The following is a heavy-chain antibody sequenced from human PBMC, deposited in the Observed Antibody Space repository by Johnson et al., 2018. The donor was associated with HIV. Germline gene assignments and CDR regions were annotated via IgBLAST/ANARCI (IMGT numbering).Heavy chain of an antibody. CDR3: ARIRFLVGATSGAFDI. Sequence: QVQLVESGGGVVQPGRSLRLSCAASGFTFSSYAMHWVRQAPGKGLEWVAVISYDGSNKYYADSVKGRFTISRDNSKNTLFLQMNSLGAEDPAVYYCARIRFLVGATSGAFDIWGQGTMVTVSS. D-gene: IGHD1-26*01. CDR2: ISYDGSNK. V-gene: IGHV3-30*04. J-gene: IGHJ3*02. CDR1: GFTFSSYA.